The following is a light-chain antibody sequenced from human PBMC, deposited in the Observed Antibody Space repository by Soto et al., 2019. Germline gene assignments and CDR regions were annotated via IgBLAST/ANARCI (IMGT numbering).Light chain of an antibody. J-gene: IGLJ2*01. CDR3: TSCTRSRKLI. Sequence: QSALTQYASVSGSPGQSITISCTGTSSDVGGYNYVSWYQQHPDKAPKLIIFEVSHRPSGVSNRFSGSKSGNTASLTISGLQAEDEADYYCTSCTRSRKLIFGGGTKLTVL. V-gene: IGLV2-14*01. CDR2: EVS. CDR1: SSDVGGYNY.